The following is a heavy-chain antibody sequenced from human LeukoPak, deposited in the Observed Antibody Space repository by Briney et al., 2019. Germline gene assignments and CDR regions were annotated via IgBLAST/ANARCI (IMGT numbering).Heavy chain of an antibody. V-gene: IGHV3-43*01. D-gene: IGHD6-19*01. J-gene: IGHJ6*02. Sequence: GGSLRLSCAASGFTFDDYTMHWVRQAPGKGLEWVSLISWDGGSTYYADSVKGRFTISRDNSKNSLYLQMNSLRTEDTALYYCAKEAVAGTGHYYYGMDVWGQGTTVTVSS. CDR3: AKEAVAGTGHYYYGMDV. CDR2: ISWDGGST. CDR1: GFTFDDYT.